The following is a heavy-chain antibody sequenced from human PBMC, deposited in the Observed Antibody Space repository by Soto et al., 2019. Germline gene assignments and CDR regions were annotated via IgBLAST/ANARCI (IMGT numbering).Heavy chain of an antibody. V-gene: IGHV1-3*01. CDR1: GYTFTSYA. D-gene: IGHD2-2*01. CDR3: ASVGYCSSTSCSTPMVL. Sequence: ASVKDSCKASGYTFTSYAMHWVRQAPGQRLEWMGWINAGNGNTKYSQKFQGRVTITRDTSASTAYMELSSLRSEDTAVYYCASVGYCSSTSCSTPMVLWGQGTLVTVSS. CDR2: INAGNGNT. J-gene: IGHJ4*02.